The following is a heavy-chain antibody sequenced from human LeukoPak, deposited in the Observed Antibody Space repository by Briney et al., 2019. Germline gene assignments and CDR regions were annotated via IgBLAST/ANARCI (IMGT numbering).Heavy chain of an antibody. V-gene: IGHV3-43*02. J-gene: IGHJ4*02. CDR3: AKDGGYYGSGDY. Sequence: PWGSLRLSCAASGFTFDDYATHWVRQAPGKGLEWVSLISGEGGSTYYADSVKGRFTISRDNSKNSLYLQMNSLRTEDTALYYCAKDGGYYGSGDYWGQGTLVTVSS. CDR1: GFTFDDYA. CDR2: ISGEGGST. D-gene: IGHD3-10*01.